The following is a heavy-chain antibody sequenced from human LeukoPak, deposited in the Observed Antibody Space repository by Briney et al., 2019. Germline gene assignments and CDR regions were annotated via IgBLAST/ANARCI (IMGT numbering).Heavy chain of an antibody. D-gene: IGHD6-19*01. CDR3: AGEHSSGP. Sequence: PSETLSLTCAVSGYSISSGYYWGWIRQPPGKGLEWIGSIYHSGSTYYNPSLKSRVTISVDTSKNQFSLKLSSVTAADTAVYYCAGEHSSGPWGQGTLVTVSS. CDR1: GYSISSGYY. CDR2: IYHSGST. V-gene: IGHV4-38-2*02. J-gene: IGHJ5*02.